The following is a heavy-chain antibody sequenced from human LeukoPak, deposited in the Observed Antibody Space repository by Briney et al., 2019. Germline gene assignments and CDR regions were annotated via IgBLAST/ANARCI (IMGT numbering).Heavy chain of an antibody. J-gene: IGHJ4*02. CDR1: GFSFSAYG. Sequence: GGSLRLSCAASGFSFSAYGVHWVRQAPGKGLEWVAVIWYDGSSKDYADSVKGRFTLSRDNSKNTLYLQMNSLTVEDTAVYYCAGSQSSSPIDYWGQGTLVTVSS. D-gene: IGHD6-13*01. CDR2: IWYDGSSK. CDR3: AGSQSSSPIDY. V-gene: IGHV3-33*01.